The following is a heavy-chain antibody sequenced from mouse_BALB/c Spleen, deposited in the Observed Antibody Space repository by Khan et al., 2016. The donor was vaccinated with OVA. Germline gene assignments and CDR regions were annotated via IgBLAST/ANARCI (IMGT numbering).Heavy chain of an antibody. Sequence: LVESGGDLVKPGGFLKLSCAASGFTFSSYSMSWVRQTPDKRLEWVASISSGGDYTYYPDSVKGRFTISRDNAKNTLYLPMSDLKSEDTAMYYCAKHLTGSFAYWGQGTLVTVSA. CDR2: ISSGGDYT. CDR3: AKHLTGSFAY. J-gene: IGHJ3*01. CDR1: GFTFSSYS. D-gene: IGHD4-1*01. V-gene: IGHV5-6*01.